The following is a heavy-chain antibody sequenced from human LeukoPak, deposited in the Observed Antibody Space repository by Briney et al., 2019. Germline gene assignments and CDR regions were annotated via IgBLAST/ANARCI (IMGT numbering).Heavy chain of an antibody. CDR3: ARGAGKLNDY. CDR1: GGSISSSNYY. J-gene: IGHJ4*02. V-gene: IGHV4-39*07. CDR2: IYYSGST. Sequence: SETLSLTCTVSGGSISSSNYYWGWIRQPPGKGLEWIGSIYYSGSTYYNPSLNSRVTISVDTSKNQFSLKLSSVTAADTAVYYCARGAGKLNDYWGQGTLVTVSS.